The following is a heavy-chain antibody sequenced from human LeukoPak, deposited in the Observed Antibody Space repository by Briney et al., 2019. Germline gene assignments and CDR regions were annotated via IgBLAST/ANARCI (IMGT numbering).Heavy chain of an antibody. CDR2: ISAYNGNT. J-gene: IGHJ4*02. V-gene: IGHV1-18*01. Sequence: ASVTVSCKASGYTFTSYGISWVRQAPGQGREWMGWISAYNGNTNYAQKLQGRVTMTTDTSTSTAYMELRSLRSDDTAVYYCARDLRLAAAGIGPGVGYWGQGTLVTVSS. D-gene: IGHD6-13*01. CDR3: ARDLRLAAAGIGPGVGY. CDR1: GYTFTSYG.